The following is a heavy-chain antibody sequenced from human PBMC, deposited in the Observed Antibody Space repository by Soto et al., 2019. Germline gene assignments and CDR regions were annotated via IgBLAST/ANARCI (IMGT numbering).Heavy chain of an antibody. CDR3: ASTAARGRLYYYYGMDV. Sequence: SVKVSCKASGGTFSSSAISWVRQAPGQGLEWMGGIIPIFGTANYAQKFQGRVTITADKSTSTAYMELSSLRSEDTAVYYCASTAARGRLYYYYGMDVWGRGTTGTFSS. CDR1: GGTFSSSA. V-gene: IGHV1-69*06. J-gene: IGHJ6*02. D-gene: IGHD2-2*01. CDR2: IIPIFGTA.